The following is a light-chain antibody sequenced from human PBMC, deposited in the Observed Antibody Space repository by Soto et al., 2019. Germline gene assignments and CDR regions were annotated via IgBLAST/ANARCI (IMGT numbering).Light chain of an antibody. CDR2: VAY. J-gene: IGKJ1*01. CDR3: QQSFNLPWT. CDR1: QSINTY. V-gene: IGKV1-39*01. Sequence: DIQMTQSPSSLSASIGDRVTITCRASQSINTYLNWYQQRPGKAPKLLFSVAYGLQSGVPSRFSGSGSGTDFTLTISSLQPEDFATYFCQQSFNLPWTFGQGTKVEVK.